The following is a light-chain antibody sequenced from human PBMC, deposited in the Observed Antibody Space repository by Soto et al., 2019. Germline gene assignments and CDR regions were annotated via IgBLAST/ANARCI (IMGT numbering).Light chain of an antibody. Sequence: IQMTQSPSTLSASLGDRVTMTCRASQSLDRDYLAWYQQKPGKAPKLLIYRASTLESGVPARSTGGGSGTAFTLTISSLEPDDFATYYCHQYDSYPRTFGQGTKVDIK. V-gene: IGKV1-5*03. CDR3: HQYDSYPRT. J-gene: IGKJ1*01. CDR1: QSLDRDY. CDR2: RAS.